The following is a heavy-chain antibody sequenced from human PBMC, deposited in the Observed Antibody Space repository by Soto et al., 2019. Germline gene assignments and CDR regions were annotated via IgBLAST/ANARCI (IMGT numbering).Heavy chain of an antibody. J-gene: IGHJ4*02. V-gene: IGHV3-64D*06. D-gene: IGHD6-13*01. CDR1: GFTFSSYA. Sequence: GGSMRLSCTASGFTFSSYAMHWVRQAPGKGLEYVSAISSNGGSAYYADSVKGRFTISRDNSKNTLYLQMSSLRAEDTAVYYCVKDLIGAAAGPKFDYWGQATLVTVSS. CDR2: ISSNGGSA. CDR3: VKDLIGAAAGPKFDY.